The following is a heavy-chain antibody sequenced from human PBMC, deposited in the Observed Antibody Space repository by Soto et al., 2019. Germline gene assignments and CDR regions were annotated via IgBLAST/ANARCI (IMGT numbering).Heavy chain of an antibody. D-gene: IGHD1-26*01. J-gene: IGHJ4*02. CDR3: ARESSSGNSYFDY. Sequence: GGSLRLSCAASGFTVSSSNMRWVRQAPGKGLEWVSLIYSGGSTYYADSVKGRFTISRDNSKNTLFLQMNSVRADDTAMYYCARESSSGNSYFDYWGRGTLVTVSS. CDR2: IYSGGST. CDR1: GFTVSSSN. V-gene: IGHV3-66*01.